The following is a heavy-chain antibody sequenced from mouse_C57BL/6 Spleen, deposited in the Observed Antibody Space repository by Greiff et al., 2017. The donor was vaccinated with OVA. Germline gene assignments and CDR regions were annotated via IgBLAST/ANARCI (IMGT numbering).Heavy chain of an antibody. Sequence: QVQLKESGAELMKPGASVKLSCKATGYTFTGYWIEWVKQRPGHGLEWIGEILPGSGSTNYNEKFKGKATFTADTSSNTAYMQLSSLTTEDSAIYYCARKGIYYYGIDDWGQGTTLTVSS. CDR2: ILPGSGST. CDR1: GYTFTGYW. V-gene: IGHV1-9*01. CDR3: ARKGIYYYGIDD. D-gene: IGHD1-1*01. J-gene: IGHJ2*01.